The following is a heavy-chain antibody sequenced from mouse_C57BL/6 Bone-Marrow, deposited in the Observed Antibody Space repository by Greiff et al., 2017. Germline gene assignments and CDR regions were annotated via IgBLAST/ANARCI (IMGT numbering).Heavy chain of an antibody. V-gene: IGHV1-50*01. CDR1: GYTFTSYW. CDR2: IDPSDSYT. CDR3: ARDGSSFWYFDV. D-gene: IGHD1-1*01. J-gene: IGHJ1*03. Sequence: VQLQQPGAELVKPGASVKLSCKASGYTFTSYWMQWVKQRPGQGLEWIGEIDPSDSYTNYNQQFKGKATLTVDTSSSTAYMQLSSLTSEDSAVYDCARDGSSFWYFDVWGTGTTVTVSS.